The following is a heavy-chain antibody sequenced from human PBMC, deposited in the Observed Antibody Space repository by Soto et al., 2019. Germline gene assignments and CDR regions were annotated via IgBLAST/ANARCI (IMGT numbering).Heavy chain of an antibody. CDR2: MNPNGGNT. D-gene: IGHD2-2*01. V-gene: IGHV1-8*01. CDR3: ARDVSLGYCSSTSCPSLDY. CDR1: GYTFTSYD. Sequence: ASVKVSCKAAGYTFTSYDINWGRQATGQGLEWMGRMNPNGGNTSYAQKFQGRVTMTRDTSISTVYMELSSLRSEDTAVYYCARDVSLGYCSSTSCPSLDYWGQGTLVTVSS. J-gene: IGHJ4*02.